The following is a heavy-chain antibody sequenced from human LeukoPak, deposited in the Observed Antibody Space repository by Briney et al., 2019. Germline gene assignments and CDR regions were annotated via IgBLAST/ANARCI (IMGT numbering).Heavy chain of an antibody. Sequence: PGGSLRLSCAASGFTFSSYAMSCVRQAPGKGLEWVSAISGSGGSTYYADSVKGRFTISRDNSKNTLHLQMNSLRAEDTAVYYCAKDLGVVVIPYSDYWGQGTLVTVSS. CDR3: AKDLGVVVIPYSDY. CDR1: GFTFSSYA. D-gene: IGHD3-22*01. J-gene: IGHJ4*02. V-gene: IGHV3-23*01. CDR2: ISGSGGST.